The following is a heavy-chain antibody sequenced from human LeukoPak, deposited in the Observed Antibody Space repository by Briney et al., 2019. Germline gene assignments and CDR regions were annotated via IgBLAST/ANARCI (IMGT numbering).Heavy chain of an antibody. J-gene: IGHJ2*01. Sequence: PSETLSLTCTVSGGSISSSSYYWGWIRQPPGKGLEWIGSIYYSGSTYYNPSLRSRVTISVDTSKNQFSLKLSSVTAADTAVYYCARGPPQILVVVITSLRYFDLWGRGTLVTVSS. CDR2: IYYSGST. D-gene: IGHD3-22*01. V-gene: IGHV4-39*01. CDR1: GGSISSSSYY. CDR3: ARGPPQILVVVITSLRYFDL.